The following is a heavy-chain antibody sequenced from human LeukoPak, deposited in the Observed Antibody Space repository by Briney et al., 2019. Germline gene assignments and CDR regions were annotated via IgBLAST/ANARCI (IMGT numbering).Heavy chain of an antibody. CDR1: GFTFSSNA. Sequence: GGSLRLSCAASGFTFSSNATSWVRQAPGKGLGWVSAISGSGGSTYYAASVEGRFTFSRDSSKTTLYLQMNSLRAGATALYYCAKPKKGSYLAFNIWGQEPMFTAPS. CDR2: ISGSGGST. V-gene: IGHV3-23*01. CDR3: AKPKKGSYLAFNI. J-gene: IGHJ3*02.